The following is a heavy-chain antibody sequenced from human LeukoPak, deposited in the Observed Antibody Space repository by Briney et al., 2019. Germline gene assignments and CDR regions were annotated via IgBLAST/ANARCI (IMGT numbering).Heavy chain of an antibody. Sequence: GGSLRLSCAASGFTFSSYAMSWVRQAPGKGLEWVSSISSSSSYIYYADSVKGRFTISRDNAKNSLYLQLNSLRAEDTAVYYCARVPKGMAGPFDYWGQGTLVTVSS. CDR2: ISSSSSYI. V-gene: IGHV3-21*01. J-gene: IGHJ4*02. D-gene: IGHD6-19*01. CDR1: GFTFSSYA. CDR3: ARVPKGMAGPFDY.